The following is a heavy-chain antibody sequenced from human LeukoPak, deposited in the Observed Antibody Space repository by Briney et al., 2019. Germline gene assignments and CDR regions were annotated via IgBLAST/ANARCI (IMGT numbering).Heavy chain of an antibody. CDR1: GITFSSYG. J-gene: IGHJ4*02. CDR2: ISTTGGST. D-gene: IGHD5-24*01. Sequence: GGSLRLSCAASGITFSSYGMSWVRQAPGKGLEWASAISTTGGSTYYADSVKGRFTISRDNSKNTLYLQMNNLKAEDTAVYYCLTWPFDFWGQGTMVTVSS. V-gene: IGHV3-23*01. CDR3: LTWPFDF.